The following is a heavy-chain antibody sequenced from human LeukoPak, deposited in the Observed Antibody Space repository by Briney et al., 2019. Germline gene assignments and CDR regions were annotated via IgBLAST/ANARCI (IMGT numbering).Heavy chain of an antibody. Sequence: ASVKVSCKASGYTFTSYGISWVRQAPGQGLEWMGWISAYNGNTNYAQKLQGRVTMTTNTSTNTAYMELRGLRSDDTAVYYCARDYYDSSGYYRGGDYFDYWGQGTLVTVSS. CDR1: GYTFTSYG. D-gene: IGHD3-22*01. J-gene: IGHJ4*02. V-gene: IGHV1-18*01. CDR3: ARDYYDSSGYYRGGDYFDY. CDR2: ISAYNGNT.